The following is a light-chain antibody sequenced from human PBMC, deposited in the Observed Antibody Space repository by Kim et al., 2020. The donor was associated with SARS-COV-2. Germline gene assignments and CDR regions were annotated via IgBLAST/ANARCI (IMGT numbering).Light chain of an antibody. CDR3: LLSYSDSRV. V-gene: IGLV7-46*01. CDR2: DTG. CDR1: TGAVPSVHF. J-gene: IGLJ2*01. Sequence: PGGTVTLTWDSSTGAVPSVHFPYWFNQKPGQAPRTLIYDTGNRHSWTPARFSGSLLGGKAALTLSAAQAEDEADYYCLLSYSDSRVFGGGTQLTVL.